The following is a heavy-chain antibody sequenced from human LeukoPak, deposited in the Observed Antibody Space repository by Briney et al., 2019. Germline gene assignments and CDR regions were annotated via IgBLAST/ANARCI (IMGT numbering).Heavy chain of an antibody. CDR2: INHSGST. J-gene: IGHJ3*02. Sequence: PSETLSLTCAVYGGSFSGYYWSWIRQPPGKGLEWIGEINHSGSTNYNPSLKSRVTISVDTSKNQFSLKLSSVTAADTAVYYCARGSRRRAFDIWGQGTMVTVSS. V-gene: IGHV4-34*01. CDR3: ARGSRRRAFDI. CDR1: GGSFSGYY.